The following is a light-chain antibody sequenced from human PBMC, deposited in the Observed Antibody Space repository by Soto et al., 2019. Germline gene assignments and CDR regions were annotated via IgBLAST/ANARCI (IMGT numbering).Light chain of an antibody. J-gene: IGLJ1*01. CDR2: EVN. Sequence: QPVLTQPASVSGSPGQSITISCTGTSRDVGTYDFVSWYQQHPGKAPKLIIYEVNQRPSGVSNRFSGSKSDNTASLTISGLQAEDEADYYCCSYAGSPFVFGTGTKLTVL. CDR1: SRDVGTYDF. CDR3: CSYAGSPFV. V-gene: IGLV2-23*02.